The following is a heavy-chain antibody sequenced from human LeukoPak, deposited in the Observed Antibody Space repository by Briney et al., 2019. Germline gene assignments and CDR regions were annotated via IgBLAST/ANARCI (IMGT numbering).Heavy chain of an antibody. V-gene: IGHV3-33*01. CDR1: GFTFSSYG. D-gene: IGHD3-9*01. J-gene: IGHJ4*02. CDR3: ARDWGHYDTLTGYYNTDGY. CDR2: IWYDGSNK. Sequence: PGRSLRLSCAASGFTFSSYGMHWVRQAPGKGLEWVAVIWYDGSNKYYADSVKGRFTISRDNSKNTLYLQMNSLRAEDTAVYYCARDWGHYDTLTGYYNTDGYWGQGTLVTVSS.